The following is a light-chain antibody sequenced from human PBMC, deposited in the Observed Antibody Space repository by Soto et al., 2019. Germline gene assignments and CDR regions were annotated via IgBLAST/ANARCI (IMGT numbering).Light chain of an antibody. J-gene: IGLJ1*01. CDR3: GGLESSLRGYV. V-gene: IGLV1-51*01. Sequence: QSVLTQPPSVSAAAGRRVSISCSGGRGNIGGNSVSWYQQLPGTAPKLLIYDDNKRPSGIPDRFSGSKSGTSATLGISGFQTGNEADYYCGGLESSLRGYVFGTGTKVTV. CDR1: RGNIGGNS. CDR2: DDN.